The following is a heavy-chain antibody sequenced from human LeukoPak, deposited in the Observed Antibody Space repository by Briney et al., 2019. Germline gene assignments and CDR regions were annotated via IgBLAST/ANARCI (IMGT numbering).Heavy chain of an antibody. V-gene: IGHV3-30*18. J-gene: IGHJ4*02. Sequence: GGSLRLSCAASGFTFSSYGMHWVRQAPGKGLEWVAVISYDGSNKYYADPVKGRFTISRDNSKNTLYLQMNSLRAEDTAVYYCAKTQGRAYYYGSGSYPFDYWGQGTLVTVSS. CDR2: ISYDGSNK. CDR3: AKTQGRAYYYGSGSYPFDY. CDR1: GFTFSSYG. D-gene: IGHD3-10*01.